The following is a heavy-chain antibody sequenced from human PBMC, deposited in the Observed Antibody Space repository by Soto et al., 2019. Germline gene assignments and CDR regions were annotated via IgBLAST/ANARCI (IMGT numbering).Heavy chain of an antibody. CDR1: GFTFSSYS. CDR2: ISSSSGTT. Sequence: PGGSLRLSCAASGFTFSSYSMNWVRQAPGKGLEWVSYISSSSGTTYYADSVKGRFTISRDNSKNTLYLQMNSLRAEDTAVYYCAKDRLRLAVAGTILAYWGQGTLVTVSS. D-gene: IGHD6-19*01. J-gene: IGHJ4*02. V-gene: IGHV3-23*01. CDR3: AKDRLRLAVAGTILAY.